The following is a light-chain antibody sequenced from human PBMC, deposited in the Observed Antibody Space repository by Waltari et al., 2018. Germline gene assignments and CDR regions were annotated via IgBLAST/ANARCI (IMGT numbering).Light chain of an antibody. V-gene: IGKV3-20*01. CDR3: QQYGSSPRT. Sequence: EIVLTQSPGTLSLSLGERATLSCRASQSVSSSYLAWYQQKPGQAPRLLIYGASSRATGIPDRFSGSGSGTEFSLTISRLEPEDFAVYYCQQYGSSPRTFGPGTKVDIK. CDR1: QSVSSSY. CDR2: GAS. J-gene: IGKJ3*01.